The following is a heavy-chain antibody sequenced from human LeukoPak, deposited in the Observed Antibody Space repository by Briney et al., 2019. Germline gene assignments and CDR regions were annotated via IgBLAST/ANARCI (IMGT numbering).Heavy chain of an antibody. CDR3: AKTIRGSGSYSSSYPFDM. CDR1: GITVSNYD. J-gene: IGHJ3*02. CDR2: IRESGGGT. V-gene: IGHV3-23*01. Sequence: GGSLRLSCVVSGITVSNYDMSWVRQAPGKGLEWVSGIRESGGGTNYADSVKGRFTISRDNSKNTVYLQMNSLRAEDTAVYYCAKTIRGSGSYSSSYPFDMWGQGTMVTVSS. D-gene: IGHD3-10*01.